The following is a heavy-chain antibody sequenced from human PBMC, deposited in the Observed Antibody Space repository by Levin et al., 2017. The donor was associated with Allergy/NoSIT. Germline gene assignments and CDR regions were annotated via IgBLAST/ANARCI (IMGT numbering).Heavy chain of an antibody. CDR2: LFSSFLPP. V-gene: IGHV3-33*01. CDR1: GFTFSDFI. CDR3: ASDRSNAFDV. Sequence: SLRLSCAASGFTFSDFIMHWVRHAPGKGLEWFSFLFSSFLPPSSSSPFRGRFTISRDNSDNTLVLQMNSLRAEDTAVYFCASDRSNAFDVWGQGTLVTVSS. D-gene: IGHD6-13*01. J-gene: IGHJ3*01.